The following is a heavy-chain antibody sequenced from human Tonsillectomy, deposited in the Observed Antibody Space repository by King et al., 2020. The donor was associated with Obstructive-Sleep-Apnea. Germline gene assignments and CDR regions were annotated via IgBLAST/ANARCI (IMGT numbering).Heavy chain of an antibody. CDR2: ITSSGDTI. D-gene: IGHD5-18*01. CDR1: GFTFSIYR. Sequence: VQLVESGGGLVQPGGSLRLSCAASGFTFSIYRMNWVRQAPGRGLEWVSFITSSGDTIYYADSVKGRFTISRDNAKNSLYLQMNSLRAEDTAVYYCTKDLGYNYGYYFDYWGQGILLSVSS. V-gene: IGHV3-48*01. J-gene: IGHJ4*02. CDR3: TKDLGYNYGYYFDY.